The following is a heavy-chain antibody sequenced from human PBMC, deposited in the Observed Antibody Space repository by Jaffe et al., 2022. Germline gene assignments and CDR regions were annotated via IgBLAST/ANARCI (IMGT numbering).Heavy chain of an antibody. CDR3: VRHVASRLVTGYSSGWYGFDY. CDR2: IYPGDSDT. Sequence: EVQLVQSGAEVKKPGESLKISCKGSGYSFTSYWIGWVRQMPGKGLEWMGIIYPGDSDTRYSPSFQGQVTISADKSISTAYLQWSSLKASDTAMYYCVRHVASRLVTGYSSGWYGFDYWGQGTLVTVSS. CDR1: GYSFTSYW. J-gene: IGHJ4*02. D-gene: IGHD6-19*01. V-gene: IGHV5-51*01.